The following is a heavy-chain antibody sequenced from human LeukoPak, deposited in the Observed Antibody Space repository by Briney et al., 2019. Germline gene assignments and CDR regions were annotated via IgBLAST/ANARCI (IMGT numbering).Heavy chain of an antibody. J-gene: IGHJ4*02. V-gene: IGHV3-64*01. CDR3: AREVDSSGYYYYFDY. Sequence: GGSLRLSCAASGFTFSRYAMHWVRQAPGKGLEYVSAISNNGGSTYYANSVKGRFTISRDNSKNTLYLQMGSLRAEDMAVYYCAREVDSSGYYYYFDYWGQGTLVTVSS. CDR1: GFTFSRYA. D-gene: IGHD3-22*01. CDR2: ISNNGGST.